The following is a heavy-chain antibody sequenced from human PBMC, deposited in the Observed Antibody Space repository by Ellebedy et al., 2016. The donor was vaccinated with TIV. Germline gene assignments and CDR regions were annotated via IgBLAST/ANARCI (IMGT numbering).Heavy chain of an antibody. J-gene: IGHJ4*02. D-gene: IGHD6-6*01. CDR3: ARQKYYFDV. Sequence: SETLSLTXTVSGDYIDDDYWSWIRQPPGKPLEWIGYIDHSGTSSYNLSLRGRVTVSIDTSRNQLSLMLTSVSAADTAIYYCARQKYYFDVWGQGAQVTVAP. V-gene: IGHV4-59*08. CDR1: GDYIDDDY. CDR2: IDHSGTS.